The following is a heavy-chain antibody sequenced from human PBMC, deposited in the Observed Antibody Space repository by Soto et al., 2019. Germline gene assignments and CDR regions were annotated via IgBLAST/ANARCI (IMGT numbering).Heavy chain of an antibody. Sequence: PSETLSLTCTVSGGSISSYYWSWIRQPPGKGLEWIGYIYYIGSTNYNPSLKSRVTISVDTSKNQFSLKLNSVTAADTAIYYCARVGATTRSFDYWGPGTLVTVSS. D-gene: IGHD1-26*01. CDR2: IYYIGST. V-gene: IGHV4-59*01. CDR3: ARVGATTRSFDY. J-gene: IGHJ4*02. CDR1: GGSISSYY.